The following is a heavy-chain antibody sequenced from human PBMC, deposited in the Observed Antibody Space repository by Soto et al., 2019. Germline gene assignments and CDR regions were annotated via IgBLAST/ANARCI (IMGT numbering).Heavy chain of an antibody. CDR1: AYTFISYG. V-gene: IGHV1-18*01. D-gene: IGHD3-10*01. CDR3: ARVSGSNNHYYPLDY. CDR2: ISGHSGNT. J-gene: IGHJ4*02. Sequence: GASVKASCNASAYTFISYGISWVRQAPGKGLEWMGWISGHSGNTNYAQKFQGRVTMTTDTSTSTAYMELRSLRSDDTGVYYCARVSGSNNHYYPLDYWGQGALVTVSS.